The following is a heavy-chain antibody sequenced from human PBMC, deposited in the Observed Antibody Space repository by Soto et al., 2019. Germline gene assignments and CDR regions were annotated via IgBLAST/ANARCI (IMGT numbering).Heavy chain of an antibody. J-gene: IGHJ3*02. CDR2: ISYDGSNK. Sequence: QVQLVESGGGVVQPGRSLRLSCAASGFTFSSYGMHWVRQAPGKGLEWVAVISYDGSNKYYADSVKGRFTISRDNSKNTLYLQMNSLRAEDTAVYYCAKDSYSGYDHHAFDIWGQGTMVTVSS. V-gene: IGHV3-30*18. CDR1: GFTFSSYG. CDR3: AKDSYSGYDHHAFDI. D-gene: IGHD5-12*01.